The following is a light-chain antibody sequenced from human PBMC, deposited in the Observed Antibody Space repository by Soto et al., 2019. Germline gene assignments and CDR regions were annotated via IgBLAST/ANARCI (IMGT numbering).Light chain of an antibody. CDR2: GAS. Sequence: EIVLTQSPGTLSSSPGERATLSCRASQSISSSYIAWYQQKPGQAPRLLIYGASSRATGIPDRFRGSASGTDFTLTISRLDPEDFAVYYCQQYGSSFGPGTRVDIK. J-gene: IGKJ3*01. CDR3: QQYGSS. V-gene: IGKV3-20*01. CDR1: QSISSSY.